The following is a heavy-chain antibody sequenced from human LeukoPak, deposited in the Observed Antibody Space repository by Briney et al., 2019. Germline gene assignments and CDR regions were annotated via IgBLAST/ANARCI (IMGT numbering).Heavy chain of an antibody. CDR2: IYTSGST. CDR3: ARDGGSSWYVPYYYYYMDV. J-gene: IGHJ6*03. CDR1: GGSISSGSYY. Sequence: SQTLSLTCTVSGGSISSGSYYWSWIRQPAGNGLEWIGRIYTSGSTNYNPSLKSRVTISVDTSKNQFSLKLSSVTAADTAVYYGARDGGSSWYVPYYYYYMDVWGKGTTVTVPS. D-gene: IGHD6-13*01. V-gene: IGHV4-61*02.